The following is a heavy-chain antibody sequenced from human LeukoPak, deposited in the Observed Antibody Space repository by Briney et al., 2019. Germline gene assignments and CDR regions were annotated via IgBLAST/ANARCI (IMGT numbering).Heavy chain of an antibody. V-gene: IGHV4-59*01. CDR1: GGSISSYY. J-gene: IGHJ6*04. Sequence: SETLSLTCTVSGGSISSYYWSWIRQPAGKGLEWMGYIYYSGSTNYNPSLKSRVTISVDTSKNQFSLKLSSVTAADTAVYYCARENGYGSGSYYYYYYGMDVWGKGTTVTVSS. D-gene: IGHD3-10*01. CDR3: ARENGYGSGSYYYYYYGMDV. CDR2: IYYSGST.